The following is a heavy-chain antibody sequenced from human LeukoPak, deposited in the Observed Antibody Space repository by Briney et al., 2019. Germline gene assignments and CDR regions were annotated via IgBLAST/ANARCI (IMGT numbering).Heavy chain of an antibody. CDR1: GFTFSSYG. Sequence: PGGSLRLSCAASGFTFSSYGMHWVRQAPGKGLEWVAFIRYDGSNKYYADSVKGRFTISRDNSKNTLYLQMNSLRAEDTAVYYCAKDPLYYYDSSGYYPDYWGQGTLVTVSS. J-gene: IGHJ4*02. V-gene: IGHV3-30*02. D-gene: IGHD3-22*01. CDR3: AKDPLYYYDSSGYYPDY. CDR2: IRYDGSNK.